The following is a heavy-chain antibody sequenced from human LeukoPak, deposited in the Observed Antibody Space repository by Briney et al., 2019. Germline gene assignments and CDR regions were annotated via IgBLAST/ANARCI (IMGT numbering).Heavy chain of an antibody. CDR1: GYTFTDYY. J-gene: IGHJ3*02. CDR3: ARAGVWDYSDSSGYHNAAFDI. CDR2: INPSSGGT. V-gene: IGHV1-2*02. Sequence: ASVKVSCKASGYTFTDYYMHRVRQAPGQGLEWMGWINPSSGGTNYAQKFQGRVTVTRDTSISTAYMDLSRLRSDDTAVYYCARAGVWDYSDSSGYHNAAFDIWGQGTMVTVSS. D-gene: IGHD3-22*01.